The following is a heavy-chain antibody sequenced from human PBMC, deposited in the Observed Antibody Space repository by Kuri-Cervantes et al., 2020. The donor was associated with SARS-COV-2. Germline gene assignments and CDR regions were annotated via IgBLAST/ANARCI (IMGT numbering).Heavy chain of an antibody. CDR2: ISGSGGST. CDR1: GFTFSSYA. Sequence: GESLKISCAASGFTFSSYAMSWVRQAPGKGLEWVSAISGSGGSTYYADSVKGRFTISRDNAKNTLYLQMNSLRAEDTAVYYCARGPYGDASLYYYYMDVWGKGTTVTVSS. J-gene: IGHJ6*03. V-gene: IGHV3-23*01. CDR3: ARGPYGDASLYYYYMDV. D-gene: IGHD4-17*01.